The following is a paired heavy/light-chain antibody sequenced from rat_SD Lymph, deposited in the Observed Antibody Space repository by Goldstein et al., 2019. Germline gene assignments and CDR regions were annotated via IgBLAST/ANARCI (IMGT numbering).Light chain of an antibody. CDR2: DAS. V-gene: IGKV3S13*01. CDR1: QSVSTSSYNL. CDR3: QQSRELPLT. J-gene: IGKJ5*01. Sequence: DIVLTQSPALAVSLGQRATISCRASQSVSTSSYNLMHWYQQKPGEQPKLLIYDASNLASGIPVRFSGSGSGTDFTLTINPVQADDIATYYCQQSRELPLTFGSGTKLEIK.
Heavy chain of an antibody. J-gene: IGHJ2*01. CDR2: IWSNGGT. D-gene: IGHD1-10*01. CDR1: GLSLTSNS. CDR3: ARSNNYYFDY. V-gene: IGHV2-47*01. Sequence: QVQLKESGPGLVQPSQTLSLTCTVSGLSLTSNSVSWIRQPPGKGLEWMGVIWSNGGTDYNSAIKSRLSISRDTSKSQVFLKMNSLQTEDTAMYFCARSNNYYFDYWGQGVMVTVSS.